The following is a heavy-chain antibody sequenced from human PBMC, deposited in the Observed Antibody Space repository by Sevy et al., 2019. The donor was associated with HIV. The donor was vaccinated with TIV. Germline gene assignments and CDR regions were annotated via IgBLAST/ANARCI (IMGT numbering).Heavy chain of an antibody. J-gene: IGHJ4*02. CDR2: IYYSGGT. CDR3: ARDGTRDITTSFFDS. V-gene: IGHV4-59*01. CDR1: GDSISNYC. D-gene: IGHD5-12*01. Sequence: SETLSLTCTVSGDSISNYCWSWIRQPPGKGLEWIGYIYYSGGTNYNPSLKSRVTISVDTSKNQFSLKLSSVTAADTAVYYCARDGTRDITTSFFDSWGQGTLVTVSS.